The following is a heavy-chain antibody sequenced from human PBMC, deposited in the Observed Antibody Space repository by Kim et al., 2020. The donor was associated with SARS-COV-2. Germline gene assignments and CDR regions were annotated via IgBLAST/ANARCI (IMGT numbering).Heavy chain of an antibody. CDR1: GFTVNTYA. J-gene: IGHJ3*02. D-gene: IGHD3-10*01. CDR3: ARERGGVTNAFDI. Sequence: GGSLRLSCAASGFTVNTYAMSWVRQAPGKGLEWVSAIRRSDGGTFYADSVKGRFTISRDNSKNTLYLQMSSLRAEDTALYYCARERGGVTNAFDIWGQ. V-gene: IGHV3-23*01. CDR2: IRRSDGGT.